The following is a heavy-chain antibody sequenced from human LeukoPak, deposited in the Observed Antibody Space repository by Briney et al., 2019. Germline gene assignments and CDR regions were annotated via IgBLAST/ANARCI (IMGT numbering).Heavy chain of an antibody. Sequence: SETLSLTCAVSGGSISSSNWWSWVRQPPGKGLEWIGEIYHSGSTNYNPSLKSRVTISVDTSKNQFSLKLSSVTAADTAVYYCAREVGSSSTSCFFNRWGQGTLVTVSS. CDR1: GGSISSSNW. CDR2: IYHSGST. V-gene: IGHV4-4*02. CDR3: AREVGSSSTSCFFNR. J-gene: IGHJ4*02. D-gene: IGHD2-2*01.